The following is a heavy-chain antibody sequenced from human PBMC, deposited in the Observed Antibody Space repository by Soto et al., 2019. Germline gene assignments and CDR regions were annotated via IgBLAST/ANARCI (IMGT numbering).Heavy chain of an antibody. CDR1: GGTFSSYA. CDR2: IIPIFGTA. D-gene: IGHD6-13*01. Sequence: ASVKVSCKASGGTFSSYAISWVRQAPGQGLEWMGGIIPIFGTANYAQKFQGRVTITADESTSTAYMGLSSLRSEDTAVYYCARSPFGSSWYYFDYWGQGTLVTVSS. J-gene: IGHJ4*02. CDR3: ARSPFGSSWYYFDY. V-gene: IGHV1-69*13.